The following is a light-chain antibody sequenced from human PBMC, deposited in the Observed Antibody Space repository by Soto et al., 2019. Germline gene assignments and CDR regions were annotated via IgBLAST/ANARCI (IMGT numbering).Light chain of an antibody. Sequence: QSSLTQPPSASGTPGQRITISCSGSSSNIGDNPVNWYQQLPGAAPKLLIYINDQRPSGVPDRFSGSKSGTSASLAISGLQPEDEADYYCAAWDDSLNALVGTGTKVTV. CDR3: AAWDDSLNAL. J-gene: IGLJ1*01. CDR2: IND. V-gene: IGLV1-44*01. CDR1: SSNIGDNP.